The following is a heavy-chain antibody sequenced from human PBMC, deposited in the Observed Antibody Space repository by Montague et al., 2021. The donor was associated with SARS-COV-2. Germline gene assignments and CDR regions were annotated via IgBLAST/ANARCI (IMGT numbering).Heavy chain of an antibody. D-gene: IGHD2-21*02. CDR2: INHSGST. Sequence: SETLSLTCAVYGGSFSGYYWSWIRQPPGKGLEWIGEINHSGSTNYNPSLKSRVTISVDTSKNQFSLKLSSVTAADTAVYFCASLGSPAYCGGDCYLRDYGMDVWGQGTRVTVSS. V-gene: IGHV4-34*01. CDR1: GGSFSGYY. CDR3: ASLGSPAYCGGDCYLRDYGMDV. J-gene: IGHJ6*02.